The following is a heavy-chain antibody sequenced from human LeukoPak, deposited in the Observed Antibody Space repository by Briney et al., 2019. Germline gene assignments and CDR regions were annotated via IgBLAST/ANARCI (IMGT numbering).Heavy chain of an antibody. J-gene: IGHJ6*03. CDR1: DDSMTMYY. Sequence: SGTLSLTCTVSDDSMTMYYWTWIRQPPGKGLEWIGYVDHTGSTKCNPSLNGRVSISRDTSNNFFSLSLRSVTAADTAVYFCARGRVSSSTWYSTYYYFFYMDFWGKGTTVTVSS. CDR3: ARGRVSSSTWYSTYYYFFYMDF. V-gene: IGHV4-59*01. CDR2: VDHTGST. D-gene: IGHD6-13*01.